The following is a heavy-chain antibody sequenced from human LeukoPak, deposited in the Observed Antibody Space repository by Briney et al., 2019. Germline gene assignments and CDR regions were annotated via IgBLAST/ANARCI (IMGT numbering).Heavy chain of an antibody. J-gene: IGHJ4*02. CDR3: AAAVYDSSGYRDY. V-gene: IGHV1-69*13. CDR1: GGAFSNFA. D-gene: IGHD3-22*01. Sequence: ASVKVSCKASGGAFSNFAISWVRQAPGQGLEWMGGVIPIFGTANYAQRFQGRVTITADESTSTVYMELSSLRSEDTAMYYCAAAVYDSSGYRDYWGQGTLVTVSS. CDR2: VIPIFGTA.